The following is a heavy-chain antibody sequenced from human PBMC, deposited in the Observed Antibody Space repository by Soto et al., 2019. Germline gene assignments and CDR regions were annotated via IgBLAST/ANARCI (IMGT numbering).Heavy chain of an antibody. Sequence: ASVKVSCKASGYTFTGYYMHWVRQAPGQGLEWMGWINPNSGGPNYAQKFQGRVTMTRDTSISTAYMELSRLRSDDTAVYYCGRGLRRIGSYYYDSSGYYFDDWGQGTLDTVSS. D-gene: IGHD3-22*01. J-gene: IGHJ4*02. CDR3: GRGLRRIGSYYYDSSGYYFDD. CDR1: GYTFTGYY. CDR2: INPNSGGP. V-gene: IGHV1-2*02.